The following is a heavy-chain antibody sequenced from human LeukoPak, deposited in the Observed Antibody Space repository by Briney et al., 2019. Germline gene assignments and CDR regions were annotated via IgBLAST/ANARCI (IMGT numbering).Heavy chain of an antibody. CDR1: GGSISSYY. CDR2: IYYSGST. CDR3: ARDGYLAVDY. J-gene: IGHJ4*02. D-gene: IGHD2-2*03. Sequence: PSEILSLTCSVSGGSISSYYWSWIRQPPGKGLEWIGYIYYSGSTNYNPSLRSRVTIPVDTSKNHFSLKLSSVTAADTAVYYCARDGYLAVDYWGQGTLVTVSS. V-gene: IGHV4-59*01.